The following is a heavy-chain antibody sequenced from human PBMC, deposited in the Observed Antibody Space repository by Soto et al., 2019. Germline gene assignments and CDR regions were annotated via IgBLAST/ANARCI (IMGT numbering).Heavy chain of an antibody. Sequence: SETLSLTCAVYGGCFSGYYWRGIRQPPGKGLEWIGEINHSRITNYNPSLKSRVTMSVDTSKNQFSLKLSSVTAADTAVYYCERAQYYYDQNGGMDVWGQGTTVTVSS. J-gene: IGHJ6*02. D-gene: IGHD3-22*01. V-gene: IGHV4-34*01. CDR2: INHSRIT. CDR3: ERAQYYYDQNGGMDV. CDR1: GGCFSGYY.